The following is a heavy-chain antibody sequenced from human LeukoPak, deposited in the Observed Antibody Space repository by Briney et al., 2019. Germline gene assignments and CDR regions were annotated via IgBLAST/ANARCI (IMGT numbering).Heavy chain of an antibody. V-gene: IGHV3-30-3*01. CDR2: ISSDGGNK. D-gene: IGHD3-3*01. Sequence: GGSLRLFCAASGFNFSTYSIHWVRQAPGKGLEWVAVISSDGGNKYYAHSVKGRFTVSRDNSKNTLYLQMNSLRAEDTAVYYCARDSTIFGVVYRDVGAFDIWGQGTMVTVSS. J-gene: IGHJ3*02. CDR1: GFNFSTYS. CDR3: ARDSTIFGVVYRDVGAFDI.